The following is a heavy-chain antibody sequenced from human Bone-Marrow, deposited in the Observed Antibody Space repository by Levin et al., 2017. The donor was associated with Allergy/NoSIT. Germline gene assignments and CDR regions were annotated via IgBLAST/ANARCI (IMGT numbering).Heavy chain of an antibody. D-gene: IGHD4-17*01. Sequence: GESLKISCAASGFTFSSYAMHWVRQAPGKGLEWVAVISYDGSNKYYADSVKGRFTISRDNSKNTLYLQMNSLRAEDTAVYYCARDTADTGFDYWGQGTLVTVSS. CDR2: ISYDGSNK. CDR3: ARDTADTGFDY. CDR1: GFTFSSYA. V-gene: IGHV3-30-3*01. J-gene: IGHJ4*02.